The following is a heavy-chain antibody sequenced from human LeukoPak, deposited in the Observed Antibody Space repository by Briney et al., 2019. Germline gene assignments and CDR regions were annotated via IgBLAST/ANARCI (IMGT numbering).Heavy chain of an antibody. CDR2: IYYSGST. J-gene: IGHJ4*02. V-gene: IGHV4-30-4*01. CDR1: GGSISSGDYY. Sequence: PSETLSLTCTVSGGSISSGDYYWSWIRQPPGKGLEWIGYIYYSGSTYYNPSPKSRVTISVDTSKNQFSLKLSSVTAADTAVYYCATFYGSGSRYFAYWGQGALVTVSS. D-gene: IGHD3-10*01. CDR3: ATFYGSGSRYFAY.